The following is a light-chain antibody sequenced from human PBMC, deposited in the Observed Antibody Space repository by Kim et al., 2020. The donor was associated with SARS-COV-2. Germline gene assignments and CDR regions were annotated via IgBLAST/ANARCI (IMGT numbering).Light chain of an antibody. J-gene: IGLJ3*02. CDR2: EGS. V-gene: IGLV2-23*01. CDR3: CSYVGSSTWV. CDR1: SSDVGSYNL. Sequence: QSALTQPASVSGSPGQSITISCTGTSSDVGSYNLVSWYQQHPGKAPKLMIYEGSKRPSGVSNRFSGSKSGNTASLTISGLQAEDEADYHCCSYVGSSTWVFGGGTQLTVL.